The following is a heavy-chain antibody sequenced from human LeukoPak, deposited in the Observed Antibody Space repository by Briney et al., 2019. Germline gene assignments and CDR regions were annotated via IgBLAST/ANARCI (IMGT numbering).Heavy chain of an antibody. D-gene: IGHD3-10*01. V-gene: IGHV4-38-2*02. CDR2: IYHSGST. CDR1: GYSISSGYY. Sequence: SETLSLTCTVSGYSISSGYYWGWIRQPPGKGLEWIGSIYHSGSTYYNPSLKSRVTISVDTSKNQFSLKLSSVTAADTAVYYCARHPLLYYGSGSYYWFDPWGQGTLVTVSS. J-gene: IGHJ5*02. CDR3: ARHPLLYYGSGSYYWFDP.